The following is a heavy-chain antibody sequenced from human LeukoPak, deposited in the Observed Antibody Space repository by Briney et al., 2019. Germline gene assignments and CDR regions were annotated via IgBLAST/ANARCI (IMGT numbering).Heavy chain of an antibody. CDR1: GGSFSGTY. CDR3: ARRTGTYYYDSSGYSPWRYYLDY. Sequence: SETLSLTCAVYGGSFSGTYWSWIRQPPGKGLEWIGDINHSGTTNYSPSLKSRVTISVDTSKNQFSLKLSSVTAADTAVFYCARRTGTYYYDSSGYSPWRYYLDYWGQGTLVTVSS. J-gene: IGHJ4*02. V-gene: IGHV4-34*01. D-gene: IGHD3-22*01. CDR2: INHSGTT.